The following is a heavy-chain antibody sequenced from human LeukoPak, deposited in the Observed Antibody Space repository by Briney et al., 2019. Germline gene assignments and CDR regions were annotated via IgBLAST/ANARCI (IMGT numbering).Heavy chain of an antibody. D-gene: IGHD6-13*01. CDR2: INPNSGGT. CDR1: GYTFTGYY. Sequence: ASVKVSRKASGYTFTGYYMHWVRQAPGQGLEWMGRINPNSGGTNYAQKFQGRVTMTRDTSISTAYMELSRLRSDDTAVYYCAREVSSWYRHYYYGMDVWGQGTTVTVSS. CDR3: AREVSSWYRHYYYGMDV. V-gene: IGHV1-2*06. J-gene: IGHJ6*02.